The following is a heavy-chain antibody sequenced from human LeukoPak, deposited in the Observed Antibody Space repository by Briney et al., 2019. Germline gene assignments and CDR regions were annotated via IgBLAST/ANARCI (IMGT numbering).Heavy chain of an antibody. Sequence: GGSLRLSCAASGFTFSSNWMSWVRQAPGKGLEWVANIKQDGSEKYYVDSVKGRFTISRDNAKNSLYLQMNSLRAEDTAVYYCAELGITMIGGVWGKGTTVTISS. CDR3: AELGITMIGGV. CDR1: GFTFSSNW. D-gene: IGHD3-10*02. CDR2: IKQDGSEK. V-gene: IGHV3-7*01. J-gene: IGHJ6*04.